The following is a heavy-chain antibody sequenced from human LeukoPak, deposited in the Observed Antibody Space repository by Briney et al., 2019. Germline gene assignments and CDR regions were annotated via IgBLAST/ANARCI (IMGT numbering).Heavy chain of an antibody. CDR2: IKQDGSEK. D-gene: IGHD3-10*01. J-gene: IGHJ6*04. V-gene: IGHV3-7*03. CDR3: ARDSYGSGSPHYYYYYGMDV. Sequence: GGSLRLSCAASGFTFSSYWMSRVRQAPGKGLEWVANIKQDGSEKYYVDSVKGRFTISRDNAKNSLYLQMNSLRAEDTAVYYCARDSYGSGSPHYYYYYGMDVWGKGTTVTVSS. CDR1: GFTFSSYW.